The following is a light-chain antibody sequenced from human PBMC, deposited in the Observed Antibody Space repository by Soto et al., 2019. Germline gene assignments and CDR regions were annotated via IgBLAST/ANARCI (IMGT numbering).Light chain of an antibody. J-gene: IGKJ1*01. CDR3: QQYNSYSEA. CDR2: EAS. Sequence: DIQMTQSPSTLSASVGDRVTITCRASQSINNWLAWYQQKPGKAPKLLIYEASSLKSGVPSRFSGSGSGTEFTLTISSLQPDDFATYYCQQYNSYSEAFGQGTKV. CDR1: QSINNW. V-gene: IGKV1-5*03.